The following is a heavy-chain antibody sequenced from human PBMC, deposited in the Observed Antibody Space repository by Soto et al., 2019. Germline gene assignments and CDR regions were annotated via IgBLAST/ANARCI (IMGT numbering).Heavy chain of an antibody. D-gene: IGHD3-10*01. CDR3: ARDSARTFAY. CDR1: GFRFSAYW. Sequence: DVQLVESGGGLVQPGGSLRLSCAGSGFRFSAYWIHWVRQVPGKGLFWVSRIDNDGSSTYAEAVRGRFTISRDNAKNTFYLQLNSLSAEDTAVYYCARDSARTFAYWGQGTLVSVSS. J-gene: IGHJ4*02. V-gene: IGHV3-74*01. CDR2: IDNDGSS.